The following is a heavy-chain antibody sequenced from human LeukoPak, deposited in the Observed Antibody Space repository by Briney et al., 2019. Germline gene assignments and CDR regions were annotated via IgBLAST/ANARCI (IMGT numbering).Heavy chain of an antibody. Sequence: GGSLRLSCAASGFTFSSYGMHWVRQAPGKGLEWVAFIRYDGSNKYYADSVKGRFTISRDNSKNTLYLQMNSLRAEDTAVYYCARDRRPSFSSNDAFDIWGQGTMVTVSS. V-gene: IGHV3-30*02. D-gene: IGHD6-6*01. CDR2: IRYDGSNK. CDR1: GFTFSSYG. CDR3: ARDRRPSFSSNDAFDI. J-gene: IGHJ3*02.